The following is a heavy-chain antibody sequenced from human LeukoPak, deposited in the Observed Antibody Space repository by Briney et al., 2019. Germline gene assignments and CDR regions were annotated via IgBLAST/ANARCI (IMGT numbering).Heavy chain of an antibody. CDR2: IVVGSGNT. CDR1: GFTFTSSA. V-gene: IGHV1-58*01. D-gene: IGHD4-17*01. CDR3: AARPWGNYGDYSED. Sequence: SVKVSCKASGFTFTSSAAQWVRQARGQRLEWIGWIVVGSGNTNYAQKFQERVTITRDMSTSTAYMELSSLRSEDTAVYYCAARPWGNYGDYSEDWGQGTLVTVSS. J-gene: IGHJ4*02.